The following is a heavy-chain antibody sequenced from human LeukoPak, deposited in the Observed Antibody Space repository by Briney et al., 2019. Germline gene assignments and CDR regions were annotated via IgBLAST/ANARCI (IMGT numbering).Heavy chain of an antibody. Sequence: ASVKVSCKASGYTLTSYDINWVRQATGQGLEWMGWMNPNSGNTGYAQKFQGRVTMTRNTSISTAYMELSSLRSEDTAVYYCARAYRAPPLYYFDYWGQGTLVTVSS. CDR1: GYTLTSYD. V-gene: IGHV1-8*01. CDR3: ARAYRAPPLYYFDY. D-gene: IGHD3-10*01. J-gene: IGHJ4*02. CDR2: MNPNSGNT.